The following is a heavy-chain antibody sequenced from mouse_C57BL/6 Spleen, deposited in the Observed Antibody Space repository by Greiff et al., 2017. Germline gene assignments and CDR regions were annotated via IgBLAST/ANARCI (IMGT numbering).Heavy chain of an antibody. CDR2: INYDGSST. CDR1: GFTFSDYY. V-gene: IGHV5-16*01. CDR3: ARDRVIYAMDY. Sequence: EVKLVESEGGLVQPGSSMKLSCTASGFTFSDYYMAWVRQVPEKGLEWVANINYDGSSTYYLDSLKSRFIISRDNAKNILYLQMSSLKSEDTATYYCARDRVIYAMDYWGQGTSVTVSS. J-gene: IGHJ4*01. D-gene: IGHD3-1*01.